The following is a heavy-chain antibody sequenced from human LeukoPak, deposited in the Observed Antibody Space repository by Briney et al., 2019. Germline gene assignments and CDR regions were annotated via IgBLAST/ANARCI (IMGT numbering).Heavy chain of an antibody. D-gene: IGHD2-15*01. Sequence: GASVEVSCKASGYTFTSYDINWVRQATGQGLEWMGWMNPNSGNTGYAQKFQGRVTMTRNTSISTAYMELSSLRSEDTAVYYCARSAATSGGIDYWGQGTLVTVSS. CDR1: GYTFTSYD. V-gene: IGHV1-8*01. J-gene: IGHJ4*02. CDR2: MNPNSGNT. CDR3: ARSAATSGGIDY.